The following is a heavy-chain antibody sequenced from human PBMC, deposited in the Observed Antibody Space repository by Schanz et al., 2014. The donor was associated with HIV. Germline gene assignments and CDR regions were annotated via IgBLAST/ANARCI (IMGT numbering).Heavy chain of an antibody. CDR3: ARGWRENSFDY. CDR1: GFTLSSYT. CDR2: ISTSGYI. Sequence: EVQLVESGGGLVKPGGSLRLSCAASGFTLSSYTMTWVRQAPGKGLEWVSSISTSGYIYYADSVKGRFSISRDSAKNALYLQMNSLRDDDTAVYYCARGWRENSFDYWGQGTLVTVSS. D-gene: IGHD4-4*01. V-gene: IGHV3-21*01. J-gene: IGHJ4*02.